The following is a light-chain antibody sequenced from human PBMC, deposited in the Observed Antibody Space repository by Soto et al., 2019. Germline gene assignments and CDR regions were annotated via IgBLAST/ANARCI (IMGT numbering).Light chain of an antibody. Sequence: QSALTQPASVSGSPGQSITISSTGTSSDVGGYSYVSWYQQHPGKAPKLMIYDVSNRPSGVSNRFSGSKSGNTASLTISGLQAEDEADYYCSSYTSSSTLVFGGGTKVTVL. CDR3: SSYTSSSTLV. V-gene: IGLV2-14*01. CDR1: SSDVGGYSY. J-gene: IGLJ2*01. CDR2: DVS.